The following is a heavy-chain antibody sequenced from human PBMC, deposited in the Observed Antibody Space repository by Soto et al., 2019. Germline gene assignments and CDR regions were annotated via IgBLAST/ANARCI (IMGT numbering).Heavy chain of an antibody. CDR1: GGSISSSSYY. D-gene: IGHD4-4*01. Sequence: PSETLSLTCTVSGGSISSSSYYWGWIRQPPGKGLEWIGYIYYSGSTNYNPSLKSRVTISVDTSKNQFSLKLSSVTAADTAVYYCARLDYSNSPYYSYYMDGWGKGTTVTVSS. CDR2: IYYSGST. CDR3: ARLDYSNSPYYSYYMDG. J-gene: IGHJ6*03. V-gene: IGHV4-61*05.